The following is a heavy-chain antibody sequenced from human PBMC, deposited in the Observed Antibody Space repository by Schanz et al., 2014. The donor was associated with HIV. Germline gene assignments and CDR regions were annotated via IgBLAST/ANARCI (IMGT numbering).Heavy chain of an antibody. D-gene: IGHD6-13*01. CDR1: GFNFNSYG. V-gene: IGHV3-30*03. CDR3: ARGQPLVQRWFDK. Sequence: QVQLVESGGGVVQPGRSLRLSCVASGFNFNSYGMAFFLQAPYKGLDGVAVTSYDGTKKHYADSVKGRFTISRDNSKNTLYLQMNSLRPEDTAVYYCARGQPLVQRWFDKGGKGTLVTVSS. CDR2: TSYDGTKK. J-gene: IGHJ5*02.